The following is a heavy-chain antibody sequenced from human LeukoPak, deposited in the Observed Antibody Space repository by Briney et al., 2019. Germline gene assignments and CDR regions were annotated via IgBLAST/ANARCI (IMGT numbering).Heavy chain of an antibody. CDR3: ARLEGSQAGYFDY. D-gene: IGHD3-10*01. CDR2: IFYSGST. J-gene: IGHJ4*02. V-gene: IGHV4-59*08. Sequence: PSETLPLTCTVSGGSISGYYWTWIRQPPGKGLEWIGYIFYSGSTNYNPSLKSRVTISVDTSKNQFSLKLSSVTAADTALYYCARLEGSQAGYFDYWGQGSLVTVSS. CDR1: GGSISGYY.